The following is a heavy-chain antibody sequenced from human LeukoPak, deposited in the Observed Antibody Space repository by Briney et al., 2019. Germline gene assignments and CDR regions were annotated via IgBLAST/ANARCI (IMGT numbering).Heavy chain of an antibody. CDR1: GFTFSSYA. V-gene: IGHV3-23*01. CDR2: IRGSGGNT. D-gene: IGHD4/OR15-4a*01. CDR3: AKGRTGAGALALDY. J-gene: IGHJ4*02. Sequence: GGSLRLSCAASGFTFSSYAMTWVRQAPGKGLEWVSGIRGSGGNTYYADSVRGRLSISRDNSKNTLYLQVNSLRAEDTAVYYCAKGRTGAGALALDYWGQGTLVTVSS.